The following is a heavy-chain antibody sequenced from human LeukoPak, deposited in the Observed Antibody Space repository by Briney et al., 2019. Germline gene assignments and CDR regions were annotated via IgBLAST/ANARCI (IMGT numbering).Heavy chain of an antibody. CDR1: GYSFTTYW. J-gene: IGHJ4*02. CDR2: IFPGDSET. D-gene: IGHD1/OR15-1a*01. CDR3: ATSESQTRFDY. V-gene: IGHV5-51*01. Sequence: GESLKISCKASGYSFTTYWIGWLRQMPGEGLEWMGIIFPGDSETIYSPSFQGLVTISADKSINTAYLQWASLEASDTAIYYCATSESQTRFDYWGQGTLVTVSS.